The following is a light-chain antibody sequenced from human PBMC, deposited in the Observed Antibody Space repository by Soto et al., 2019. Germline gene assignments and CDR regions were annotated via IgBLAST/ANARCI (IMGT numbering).Light chain of an antibody. CDR1: QSISSSY. CDR2: DAS. CDR3: HQYGSSPGT. V-gene: IGKV3-20*01. J-gene: IGKJ2*01. Sequence: EIVLTQSPGTPSLSPGEGATLSCRASQSISSSYFAWYQQKPGQAPRLLIYDASSRATGIPDRFSGSGSGTDFTLTINRLEPEDFAVYYCHQYGSSPGTFGQGTKVEIK.